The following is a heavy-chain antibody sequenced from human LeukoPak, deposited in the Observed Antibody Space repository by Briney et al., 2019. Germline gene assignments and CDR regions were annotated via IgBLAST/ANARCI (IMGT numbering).Heavy chain of an antibody. CDR1: GFTFSSYW. CDR2: IKSDGST. J-gene: IGHJ1*01. D-gene: IGHD2-15*01. Sequence: GGSLRLSCAASGFTFSSYWMHWGRQAPGKGLVWGSRIKSDGSTNYADSVEGRFTISRDNAKNTASLQMNRMRAEDTAVYYCARAPSEIGGSSPDYFRHWGQGTLVTVSS. CDR3: ARAPSEIGGSSPDYFRH. V-gene: IGHV3-74*01.